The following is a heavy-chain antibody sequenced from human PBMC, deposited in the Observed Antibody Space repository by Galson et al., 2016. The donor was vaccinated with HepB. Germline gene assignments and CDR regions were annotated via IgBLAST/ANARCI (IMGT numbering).Heavy chain of an antibody. CDR3: ARSNMVVEPAAIPLSRYYYTRCMDV. CDR1: GYTFTSYW. Sequence: QSGAEVTQPGESLRISCKTSGYTFTSYWITWVRQMPGKGLEWMGRIDPSDSFSNYSPSFQGHVSMSVDKSISTAYLQLSSLEASDTATYYCARSNMVVEPAAIPLSRYYYTRCMDVWGKGTTVTV. V-gene: IGHV5-10-1*01. J-gene: IGHJ6*03. CDR2: IDPSDSFS. D-gene: IGHD2-2*01.